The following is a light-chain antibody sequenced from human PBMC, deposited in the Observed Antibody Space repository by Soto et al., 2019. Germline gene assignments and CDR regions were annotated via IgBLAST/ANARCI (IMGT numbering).Light chain of an antibody. V-gene: IGLV2-8*01. CDR1: SSDVGFYNF. Sequence: QSVLTQPPSASGSPGQSLTISCTGTSSDVGFYNFVSWYQQRPGKAPKLVIYEVTKRPSGVPDRFSGSKSGSTASLTVSGLQADDEADYYFASYAGTKRVVYGSGTKATVL. CDR3: ASYAGTKRVV. CDR2: EVT. J-gene: IGLJ1*01.